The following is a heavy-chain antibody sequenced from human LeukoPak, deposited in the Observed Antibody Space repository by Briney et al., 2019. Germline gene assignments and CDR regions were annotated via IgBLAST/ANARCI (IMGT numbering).Heavy chain of an antibody. V-gene: IGHV1-2*02. Sequence: ASVKVSCKASGYTFTGYYMHWVRQAPGQGLEWMGWINPNSGGTNYAQKFQGRVTMTRDTSISTAYMELSRLRSDDTAVYYCANDLKATMVRGVIRYDYWGQGTLVTVSS. CDR1: GYTFTGYY. J-gene: IGHJ4*02. CDR2: INPNSGGT. CDR3: ANDLKATMVRGVIRYDY. D-gene: IGHD3-10*01.